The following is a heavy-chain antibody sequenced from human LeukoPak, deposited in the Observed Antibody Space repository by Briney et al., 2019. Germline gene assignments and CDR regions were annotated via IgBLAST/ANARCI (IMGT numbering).Heavy chain of an antibody. CDR3: AKDMGHFTTVTTKIDY. Sequence: GRSLRLSCAASGFTFSSYGMHWVRQAPGKGLEWVAVISYDGSNKYYADSVKGRFTISRDNSKNTLYLQMNSLRAEDTAVYYCAKDMGHFTTVTTKIDYWGQGTLVTVSS. V-gene: IGHV3-30*18. CDR1: GFTFSSYG. J-gene: IGHJ4*02. CDR2: ISYDGSNK. D-gene: IGHD4-17*01.